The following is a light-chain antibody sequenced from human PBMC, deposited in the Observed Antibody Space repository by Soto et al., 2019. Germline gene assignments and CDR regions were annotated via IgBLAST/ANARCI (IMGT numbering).Light chain of an antibody. V-gene: IGKV1-16*02. CDR2: DAS. CDR3: HPDTRYPYT. J-gene: IGKJ2*01. Sequence: DIQMTQSPSSMYASVGDSVTITCRASQGINYYLAWFQQKPGKATKSMIDDASNFQSGFPSKFSGSGSGTAAALIINSMQPEDFSNYYCHPDTRYPYTFGQGTKLEIK. CDR1: QGINYY.